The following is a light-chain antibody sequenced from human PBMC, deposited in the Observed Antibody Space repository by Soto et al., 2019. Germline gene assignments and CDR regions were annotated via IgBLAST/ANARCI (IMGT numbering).Light chain of an antibody. V-gene: IGKV3-20*01. Sequence: EIVLTQSPGTLSLSPGERATLSCRASQSVSSSYLAWYQQKPGQAPRLLIYGASSRATGIPDRFSGSGSGTDFTLTISRLEPEDFGVYYCHQYDRSPLTFGGGTKVEIK. CDR1: QSVSSSY. CDR2: GAS. J-gene: IGKJ4*01. CDR3: HQYDRSPLT.